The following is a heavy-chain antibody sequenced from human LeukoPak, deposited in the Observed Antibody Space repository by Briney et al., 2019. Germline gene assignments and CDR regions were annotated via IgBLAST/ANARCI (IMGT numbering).Heavy chain of an antibody. V-gene: IGHV1-69*13. Sequence: ASVKVSCKASGGTFSSYAISWVRQAPGQGLEWMGGIIPIFGTANYAQKFQGRVTITADESTSTAYMGLSSLRSEDTAVYYCARAPPYYYDSSGYYDYWGQGTLVTVSS. D-gene: IGHD3-22*01. CDR1: GGTFSSYA. CDR3: ARAPPYYYDSSGYYDY. J-gene: IGHJ4*02. CDR2: IIPIFGTA.